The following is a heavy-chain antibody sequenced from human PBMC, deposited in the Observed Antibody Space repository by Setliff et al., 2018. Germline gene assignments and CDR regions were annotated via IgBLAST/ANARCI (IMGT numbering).Heavy chain of an antibody. CDR2: IHYTTNG. CDR1: GDSISSGDDF. CDR3: VRAAVVARNGLFDS. D-gene: IGHD2-15*01. Sequence: SETLSLTCTVSGDSISSGDDFCSWIRQPPGKGLEWIGSIHYTTNGHYNPSFKSRVTMSLDTSKNHFSMDLTSVTAAYTSVYYCVRAAVVARNGLFDSWGQGTLVTVSS. V-gene: IGHV4-30-4*08. J-gene: IGHJ4*02.